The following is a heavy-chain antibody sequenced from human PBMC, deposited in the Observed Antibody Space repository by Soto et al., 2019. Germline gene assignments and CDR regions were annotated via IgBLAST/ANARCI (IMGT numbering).Heavy chain of an antibody. CDR2: ISYDGSNK. CDR1: GFTFSSYG. J-gene: IGHJ4*02. Sequence: QVQLVESGGGVVQPGRSLRLSCAASGFTFSSYGMHWVRQAPGKGLEWVAVISYDGSNKYYADSVKGRFTISRDNSKNTLYLQMNSLRAEDTAVYYCAKDPGGVVVPGADYLGPGTLVHGSS. CDR3: AKDPGGVVVPGADY. V-gene: IGHV3-30*18. D-gene: IGHD2-2*01.